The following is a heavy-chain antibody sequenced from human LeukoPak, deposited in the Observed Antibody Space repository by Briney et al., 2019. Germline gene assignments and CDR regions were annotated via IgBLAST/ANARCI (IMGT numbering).Heavy chain of an antibody. CDR2: IIPIFGTA. V-gene: IGHV1-69*05. Sequence: VASVKVSCKASGGTFSSYAISWVRQAPGQGLEWMGRIIPIFGTANYAQKFQGRVTITTEESTSTAYMELSSLRSEDTAVYYCARMTTVRGYYYYYYMDVWGKGTTVTVSS. J-gene: IGHJ6*03. CDR1: GGTFSSYA. D-gene: IGHD4-11*01. CDR3: ARMTTVRGYYYYYYMDV.